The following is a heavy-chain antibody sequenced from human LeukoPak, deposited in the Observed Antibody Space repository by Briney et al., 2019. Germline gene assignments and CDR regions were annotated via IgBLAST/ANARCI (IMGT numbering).Heavy chain of an antibody. CDR2: IYPGDSDT. J-gene: IGHJ1*01. D-gene: IGHD6-13*01. Sequence: ESLKISCKGSGYSFTSYWIGWVRQMPGKGLEWMGIIYPGDSDTRYSPSFQGQVTISADKSISTAYLQWSSLKASDTAMYYCARSSYSSSWYGAEYFQHWGQGTLVTVSS. CDR1: GYSFTSYW. CDR3: ARSSYSSSWYGAEYFQH. V-gene: IGHV5-51*01.